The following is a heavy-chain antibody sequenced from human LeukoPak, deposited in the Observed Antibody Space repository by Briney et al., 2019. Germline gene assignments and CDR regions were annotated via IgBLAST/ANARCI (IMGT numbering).Heavy chain of an antibody. J-gene: IGHJ5*02. Sequence: GSLRLSCAASGFTVSSNYMSWVRQAPGKGLEWVSVIYSGGSTYYADSVKGRFTISRDNAKNTLNLQMNSLRAEDTAVYYCARDLGQYYDTSDNWFDPWGQGTLVTVSS. CDR2: IYSGGST. V-gene: IGHV3-66*01. D-gene: IGHD3-22*01. CDR3: ARDLGQYYDTSDNWFDP. CDR1: GFTVSSNY.